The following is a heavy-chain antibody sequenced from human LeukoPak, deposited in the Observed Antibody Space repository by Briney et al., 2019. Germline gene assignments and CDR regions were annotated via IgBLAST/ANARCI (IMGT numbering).Heavy chain of an antibody. V-gene: IGHV4-59*12. Sequence: SETLSLTCTVSGGSISSYYWSWIRQPPGKGLEWIGYIYYSGSTNYNPSLKSRVTISVDTSKNQFSLKLSSVTAADTAVYYCATDRRVVALDYWGQGTLVTVSS. D-gene: IGHD5-12*01. CDR3: ATDRRVVALDY. CDR2: IYYSGST. J-gene: IGHJ4*02. CDR1: GGSISSYY.